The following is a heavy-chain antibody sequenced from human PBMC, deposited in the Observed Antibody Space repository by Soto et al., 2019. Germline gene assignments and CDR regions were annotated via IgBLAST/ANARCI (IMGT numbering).Heavy chain of an antibody. CDR1: GFSLTTRGVA. Sequence: QITLKESGPALVRPTQTLTLTCSFSGFSLTTRGVAVGWIRQPPGKALEWLALIFWDDDKWYSPSLRSRLTLTEDTSKNQVVLTMTNIDPVDTATYYCAHRSRGYAYYFDQWGQGTLVTVSS. D-gene: IGHD5-12*01. J-gene: IGHJ4*02. CDR2: IFWDDDK. CDR3: AHRSRGYAYYFDQ. V-gene: IGHV2-5*02.